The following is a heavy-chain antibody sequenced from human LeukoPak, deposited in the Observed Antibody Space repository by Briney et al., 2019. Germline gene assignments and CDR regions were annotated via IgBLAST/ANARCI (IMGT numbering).Heavy chain of an antibody. CDR1: GGSISSSSYY. D-gene: IGHD6-19*01. Sequence: PSETLSLTCTVSGGSISSSSYYWGWIRQSPGKGLEWIGSIFYSGSTYYNPSLKSRVTISIDTSKNQFSLKLSSGTAADTAVYYCATTPALAVAGTLDPKEWGQGTLVTVSS. CDR3: ATTPALAVAGTLDPKE. J-gene: IGHJ4*02. CDR2: IFYSGST. V-gene: IGHV4-39*01.